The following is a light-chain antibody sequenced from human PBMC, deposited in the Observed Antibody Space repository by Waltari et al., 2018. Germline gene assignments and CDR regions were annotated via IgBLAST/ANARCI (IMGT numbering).Light chain of an antibody. V-gene: IGKV3-15*01. J-gene: IGKJ1*01. CDR3: QQYNNWPPAWT. CDR1: QSISSD. CDR2: DAS. Sequence: EIVMTQSPATLSVSPGERATLSCRASQSISSDLAWYQQKPDQAPRLLIHDASTRATGIPARFSGSGSGTEFTLTISSLQSEDFAVYYCQQYNNWPPAWTFGQGTKVEIK.